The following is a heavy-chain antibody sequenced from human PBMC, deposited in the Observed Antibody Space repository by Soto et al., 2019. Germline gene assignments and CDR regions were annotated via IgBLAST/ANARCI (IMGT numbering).Heavy chain of an antibody. CDR1: GGSISGYY. Sequence: PSETLSLTCPVSGGSISGYYWSWIRQPPGKGLEWIGYMYNTGSTVYNPSFKSRVTISVDTSKNQFSLKLNSVTAADTAVYYCGRDLWGYCGTDCYPLDVWGQGTTVTVSS. D-gene: IGHD2-21*02. CDR3: GRDLWGYCGTDCYPLDV. V-gene: IGHV4-59*01. J-gene: IGHJ6*02. CDR2: MYNTGST.